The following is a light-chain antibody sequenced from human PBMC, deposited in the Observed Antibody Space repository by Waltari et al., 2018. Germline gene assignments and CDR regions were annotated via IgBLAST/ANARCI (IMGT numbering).Light chain of an antibody. Sequence: SYELTQPPSVSVSPGQTASITCSGDKLGDTYASWYQQKPGQSPVLVIYQDTKRPSGIPERFSGSNSGNTATLTIGGTQAMDEADYYCQAWDSSTVVFGGGTHLTVL. CDR3: QAWDSSTVV. J-gene: IGLJ2*01. CDR1: KLGDTY. CDR2: QDT. V-gene: IGLV3-1*01.